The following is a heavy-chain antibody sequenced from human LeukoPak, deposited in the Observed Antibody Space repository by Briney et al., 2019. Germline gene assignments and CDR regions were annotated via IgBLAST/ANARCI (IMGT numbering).Heavy chain of an antibody. D-gene: IGHD3-10*01. V-gene: IGHV4-59*01. J-gene: IGHJ3*02. CDR2: IYYSGST. CDR1: GFTFSDYY. CDR3: ARSSYYYAADAFDI. Sequence: KPGGSLRLSCAASGFTFSDYYMSWIRQAPGKGLEWIGYIYYSGSTNYNPSLKSRVTISVDTSKNQFSLKLSSVTAADTAVYYCARSSYYYAADAFDIWGQGTMVTVSS.